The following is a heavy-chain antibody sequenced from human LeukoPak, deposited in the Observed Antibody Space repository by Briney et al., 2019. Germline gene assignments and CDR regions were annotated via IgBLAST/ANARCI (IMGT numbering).Heavy chain of an antibody. CDR1: GFAFSRHS. D-gene: IGHD5-18*01. CDR3: ARVSSYGSTHPDY. CDR2: ISTSSSYT. Sequence: GGSLRLSCAASGFAFSRHSMNWVRQAPGKGLEWISYISTSSSYTNYADSVKGRFTISRDNAKSSLYLQMNSLRAEDTAVYYCARVSSYGSTHPDYWGQGTLVTISS. J-gene: IGHJ4*02. V-gene: IGHV3-21*05.